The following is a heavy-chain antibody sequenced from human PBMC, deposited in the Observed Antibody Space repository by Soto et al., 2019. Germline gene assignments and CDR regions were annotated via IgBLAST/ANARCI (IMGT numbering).Heavy chain of an antibody. CDR3: ARGLYYYDSSGYSPDY. V-gene: IGHV4-38-2*01. CDR1: GFSISTGYY. J-gene: IGHJ4*02. D-gene: IGHD3-22*01. CDR2: IYHSGTT. Sequence: SETLSLTCAVSGFSISTGYYWGWIRQPPGKGLEWIATIYHSGTTYSNPSLESRVTISVDTSKNQFSLKLSSVTAADTAVYYCARGLYYYDSSGYSPDYWGLGTLVTVSS.